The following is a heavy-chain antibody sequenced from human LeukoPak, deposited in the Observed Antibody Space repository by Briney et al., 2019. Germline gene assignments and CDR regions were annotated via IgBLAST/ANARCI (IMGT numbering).Heavy chain of an antibody. D-gene: IGHD5-12*01. CDR1: GFTFSSHE. CDR3: ARGPWDIVATIDFDY. V-gene: IGHV3-21*01. J-gene: IGHJ4*02. CDR2: ISSSRSYI. Sequence: GGSLRLSRAASGFTFSSHEMNWVRPAPGKGLEWVSSISSSRSYIYYADSVKGRFTISRDNAKNSLYLQMNSLRAEDTAVYYCARGPWDIVATIDFDYWGQGTLVTVSS.